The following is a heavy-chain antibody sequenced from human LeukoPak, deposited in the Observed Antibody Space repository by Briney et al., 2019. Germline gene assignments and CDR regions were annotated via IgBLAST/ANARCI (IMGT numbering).Heavy chain of an antibody. J-gene: IGHJ4*02. CDR2: ISGSGGTT. CDR1: GFTFSSYA. V-gene: IGHV3-23*01. Sequence: PGRSLRLSCAASGFTFSSYAMSSVRQAPGQGLEWVSGISGSGGTTYYADSVKGRFTISRDNTKSTLYLQMDSLRAEDTAVYYCARGLTVPEYTTSPRSDNWGQGTLVTVSS. CDR3: ARGLTVPEYTTSPRSDN. D-gene: IGHD2-2*02.